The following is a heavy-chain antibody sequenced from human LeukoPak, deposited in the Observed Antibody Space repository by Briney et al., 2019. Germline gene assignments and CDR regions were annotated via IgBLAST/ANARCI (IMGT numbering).Heavy chain of an antibody. CDR3: AKGHGPGYCSSTSCPSGVVDY. CDR1: GFTFSSYG. V-gene: IGHV3-30*18. J-gene: IGHJ4*02. D-gene: IGHD2-2*03. Sequence: GRSLRLSCAASGFTFSSYGMHWVRQAPGKGLEWVAVISYDGSNKYYADSVKGRSTISRDNSKNTLYLQMNSLRAEDTAVYYCAKGHGPGYCSSTSCPSGVVDYWGQGTLVTVSS. CDR2: ISYDGSNK.